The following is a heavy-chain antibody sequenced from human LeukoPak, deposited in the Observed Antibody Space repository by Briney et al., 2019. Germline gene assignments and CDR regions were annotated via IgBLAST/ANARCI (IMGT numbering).Heavy chain of an antibody. V-gene: IGHV4-34*01. D-gene: IGHD1-26*01. CDR3: SAGNYFDY. CDR2: INHSGST. CDR1: GGSFSGYY. J-gene: IGHJ4*02. Sequence: PSETLSLTCAVYGGSFSGYYWSWVRQPPGKGLEWMGEINHSGSTNYNPSLKSRVTISVDTSKNQFSLKLSSVTAADTAVYYCSAGNYFDYWGQGTLVTVSS.